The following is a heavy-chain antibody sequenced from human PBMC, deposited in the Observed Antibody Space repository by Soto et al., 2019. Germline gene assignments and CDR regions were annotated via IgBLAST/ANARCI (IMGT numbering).Heavy chain of an antibody. CDR3: ARGLTTVVPYFDY. CDR2: IIPILGIA. Sequence: ASVKVSCKASGGTFSSYTISWVRQAPGQGLEWMGRIIPILGIANYAQKFQGRVTITADKSTSTAYMELSSLRSEDTAEYYCARGLTTVVPYFDYWGQGTLVTVSS. J-gene: IGHJ4*02. CDR1: GGTFSSYT. D-gene: IGHD4-17*01. V-gene: IGHV1-69*02.